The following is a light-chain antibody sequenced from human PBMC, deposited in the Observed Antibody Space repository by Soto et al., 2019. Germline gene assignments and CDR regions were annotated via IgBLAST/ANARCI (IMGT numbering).Light chain of an antibody. V-gene: IGKV2-28*01. CDR2: LGS. J-gene: IGKJ1*01. CDR1: QSLLHSNGYNY. CDR3: RQALQTPT. Sequence: DLVMTQSPLSLPVTPGEPASISCRSSQSLLHSNGYNYLDWYLQKPGQSPQLLIYLGSNRASGVPDRFSGSGSGTDFTLIISRVEAEDVGVYYCRQALQTPTFGQGTKVEIK.